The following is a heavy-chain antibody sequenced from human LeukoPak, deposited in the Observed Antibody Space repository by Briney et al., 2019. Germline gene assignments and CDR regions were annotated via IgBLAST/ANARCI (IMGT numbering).Heavy chain of an antibody. CDR1: GGSISSYY. CDR2: IYYSGST. D-gene: IGHD3-9*01. J-gene: IGHJ5*02. CDR3: ARELLRYFDWSPWFDP. Sequence: ESLSLTCTVSGGSISSYYWSWIRQPPGKGLERIWYIYYSGSTNYNPSLKSRVTISVDTSNNQPSLKLSSVTAADTAVYYCARELLRYFDWSPWFDPWGQGTLVTV. V-gene: IGHV4-59*01.